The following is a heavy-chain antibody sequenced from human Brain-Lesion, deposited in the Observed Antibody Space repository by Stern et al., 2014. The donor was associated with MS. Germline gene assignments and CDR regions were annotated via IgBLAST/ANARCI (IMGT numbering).Heavy chain of an antibody. V-gene: IGHV4-61*02. CDR1: GGSISSGGYY. D-gene: IGHD2-2*01. J-gene: IGHJ6*02. CDR3: ARGRVVPGFQYYATDV. CDR2: ILNSGST. Sequence: QVQLQESGPGLVKPSQTLSLSCTVSGGSISSGGYYWSWIRPPAGKGLEWIGRILNSGSTSSTPSPKSRVPISITPPKNQFSRRLNSMTAADTAVYYCARGRVVPGFQYYATDVWGQGTTVIVSS.